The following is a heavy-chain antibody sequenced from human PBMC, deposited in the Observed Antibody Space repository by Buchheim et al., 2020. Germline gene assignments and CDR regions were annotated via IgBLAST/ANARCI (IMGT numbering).Heavy chain of an antibody. D-gene: IGHD4-11*01. J-gene: IGHJ4*02. Sequence: EVQLVDSGGGLVQPGESLRLSCAASGFSFSGYAMSWDRQAPGKGLEWVSSISGSGATTFNADSVKGRFTISRDNSKNMLYLQMNSLRAEDTAVYFCAKGSRGYTNYYFDYWGQGTL. CDR3: AKGSRGYTNYYFDY. CDR2: ISGSGATT. V-gene: IGHV3-23*04. CDR1: GFSFSGYA.